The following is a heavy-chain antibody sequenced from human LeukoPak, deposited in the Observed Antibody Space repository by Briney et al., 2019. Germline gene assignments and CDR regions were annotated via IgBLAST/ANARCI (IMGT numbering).Heavy chain of an antibody. CDR1: GFTFSNYW. J-gene: IGHJ4*02. V-gene: IGHV3-74*01. CDR3: ARGRWPIDY. D-gene: IGHD5-24*01. Sequence: PGGSLRLSCAASGFTFSNYWMHWVRQVPGKGLLWVSRIDGDGSNTYYADSVKGRFTISRDNAKNTLYPQMNSLRAEDTAVYYCARGRWPIDYWGQGTLVTVSS. CDR2: IDGDGSNT.